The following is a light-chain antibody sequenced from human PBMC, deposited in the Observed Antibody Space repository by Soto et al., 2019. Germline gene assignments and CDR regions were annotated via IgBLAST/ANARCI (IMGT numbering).Light chain of an antibody. CDR1: QGISSF. CDR3: LHDYNYPYT. V-gene: IGKV1-6*01. Sequence: AIQLTQTPSSLSASVGDRVTITCRASQGISSFLAWYQQKPGKAPKLLIYAASSLQSGVPSRFSGSGFGTDFTLTITSLQPEDFATYYCLHDYNYPYTFGQGTKVDI. J-gene: IGKJ2*01. CDR2: AAS.